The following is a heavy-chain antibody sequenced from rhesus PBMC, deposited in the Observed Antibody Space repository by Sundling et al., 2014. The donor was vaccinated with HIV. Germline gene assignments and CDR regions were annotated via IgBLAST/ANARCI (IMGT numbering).Heavy chain of an antibody. CDR3: TRVRAAGTMGGLDS. CDR2: ITESGGTT. Sequence: EVQLVESGGGLVKPGGSLRLSCVASGFTFSNYVIHWVRQAPGKGLEWVSLITESGGTTYYADSVKGRFTISRDNAKNSLFLQMNSLRAEDTAVYYCTRVRAAGTMGGLDSWGQGVVVTVSS. J-gene: IGHJ6*01. CDR1: GFTFSNYV. V-gene: IGHV3-100*01. D-gene: IGHD1-1*01.